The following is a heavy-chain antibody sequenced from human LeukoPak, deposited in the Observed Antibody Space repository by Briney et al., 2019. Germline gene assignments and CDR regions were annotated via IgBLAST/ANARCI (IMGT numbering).Heavy chain of an antibody. V-gene: IGHV1-69*04. J-gene: IGHJ4*02. CDR2: IIPILGIA. Sequence: SVKVSCKVSGGTFSSYAISWVRQAPGQGLEWMGRIIPILGIANYAQKFQGRVTMTEDTSTDTAYMELSSLRSEDTAVYYCATDLPRNWGQGTLVTVSS. CDR1: GGTFSSYA. D-gene: IGHD1-14*01. CDR3: ATDLPRN.